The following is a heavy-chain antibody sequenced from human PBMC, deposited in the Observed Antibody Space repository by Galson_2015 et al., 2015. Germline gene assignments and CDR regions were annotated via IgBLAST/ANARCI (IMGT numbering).Heavy chain of an antibody. CDR1: GFTFSSYE. Sequence: SLRLSCAASGFTFSSYEMNWVRQAPGKGLEWVSYISSSGNTIYYADSVKGRFTISRDNAKNSLYLQMNSLRAEDTAVYYCARSRLRSSGWRINTEWDFDYWGQGTLVTVSS. CDR3: ARSRLRSSGWRINTEWDFDY. CDR2: ISSSGNTI. V-gene: IGHV3-48*03. J-gene: IGHJ4*02. D-gene: IGHD6-19*01.